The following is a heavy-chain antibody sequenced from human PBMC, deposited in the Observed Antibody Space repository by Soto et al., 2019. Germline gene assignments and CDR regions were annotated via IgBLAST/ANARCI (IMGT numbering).Heavy chain of an antibody. CDR1: GFTSSSYA. J-gene: IGHJ4*02. CDR2: ISGSGGST. Sequence: GGSLRLACAASGFTSSSYAMGWVRQAPGRGLEWVSAISGSGGSTYYADSVKGRFTISRDNSKNTLYLQMNSLRAEDTAVYYCAKDLGYDSSGYYEFPRDYWGQGTLVTVSS. D-gene: IGHD3-22*01. CDR3: AKDLGYDSSGYYEFPRDY. V-gene: IGHV3-23*01.